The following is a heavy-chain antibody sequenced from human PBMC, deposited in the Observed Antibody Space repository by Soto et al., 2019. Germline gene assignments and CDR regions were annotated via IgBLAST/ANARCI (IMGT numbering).Heavy chain of an antibody. J-gene: IGHJ4*02. CDR3: TRDLLRGGYGHFDY. CDR2: ISAYDGNT. CDR1: GYTFTSYG. V-gene: IGHV1-18*04. Sequence: ASVKVSCKASGYTFTSYGISWVRQAPGQGLEWMGWISAYDGNTNYAQKLQVRVTMTTDTSTSTAYMELRSLRSDDTAAIYCTRDLLRGGYGHFDYWGQGTLVTVAS. D-gene: IGHD5-12*01.